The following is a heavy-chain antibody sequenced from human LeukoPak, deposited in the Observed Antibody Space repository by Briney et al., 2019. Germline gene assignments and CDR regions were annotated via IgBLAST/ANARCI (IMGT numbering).Heavy chain of an antibody. CDR1: GFSLSNYW. CDR2: IKPDGSEK. J-gene: IGHJ4*02. V-gene: IGHV3-7*01. Sequence: PGGSLRLSCAASGFSLSNYWMNWVRQAPGKGLEWVASIKPDGSEKYHVDSLRGRFTISRDDARNSLYLQMNSLRAEDTAVYYCAEGGYWGQGTLVAVSS. CDR3: AEGGY.